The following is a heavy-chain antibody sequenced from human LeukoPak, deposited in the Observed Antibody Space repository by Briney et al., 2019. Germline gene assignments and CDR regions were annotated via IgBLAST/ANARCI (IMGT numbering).Heavy chain of an antibody. CDR3: ARDRRWEPDYYYYYGMDV. CDR1: GFTVSSNY. V-gene: IGHV3-66*01. J-gene: IGHJ6*02. CDR2: IYSGGST. Sequence: GGSLRLSCAASGFTVSSNYMSWVRQAPGKGLEWVSVIYSGGSTYYADSVKGRFTISRDNSKNTLYLQMNSLRAEDTAVYYCARDRRWEPDYYYYYGMDVWGQGTTVTVSS. D-gene: IGHD1-26*01.